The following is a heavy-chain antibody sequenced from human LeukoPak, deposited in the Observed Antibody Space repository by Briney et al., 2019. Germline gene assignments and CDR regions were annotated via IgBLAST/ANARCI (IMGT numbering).Heavy chain of an antibody. CDR3: ARGGSHSYYFDY. J-gene: IGHJ4*02. Sequence: SETLSLTCTVSGGSISSSSYYWGWIRQPPGKGLEWIGSIYYSGSTYYNPSLKSRVTISVDTSKNQFSLKLSSVTAADTAVYYCARGGSHSYYFDYWGQGTLVTVSS. CDR1: GGSISSSSYY. CDR2: IYYSGST. D-gene: IGHD1-26*01. V-gene: IGHV4-39*01.